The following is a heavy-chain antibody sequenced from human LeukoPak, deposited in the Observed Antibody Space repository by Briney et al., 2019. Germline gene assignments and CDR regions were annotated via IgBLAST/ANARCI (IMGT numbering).Heavy chain of an antibody. J-gene: IGHJ4*02. CDR1: GFTFSTYA. CDR3: AREGIAAAYDY. D-gene: IGHD6-13*01. CDR2: ISGSDDGT. V-gene: IGHV3-23*01. Sequence: GGSLRLSCAASGFTFSTYAMSWVRQIPGKGLEWVSAISGSDDGTYYADSVKGRFTISRDNAKNSLYLQMNSLRAEDTAVYYCAREGIAAAYDYWGQGTLVTVSS.